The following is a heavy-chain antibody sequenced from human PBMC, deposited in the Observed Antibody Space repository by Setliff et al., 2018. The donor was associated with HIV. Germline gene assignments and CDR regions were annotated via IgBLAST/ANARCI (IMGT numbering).Heavy chain of an antibody. Sequence: SETLSLTCTVSGDSVSSRSYYWSWIRQPPGKGLEWIGYIYYSGSTNYNPSLKSRVTISVDTSKNHFSLKLRSVSAADTAVYYCAQLGMVDDFDYWGQGTLVTVSS. CDR1: GDSVSSRSYY. CDR3: AQLGMVDDFDY. J-gene: IGHJ4*02. V-gene: IGHV4-61*03. D-gene: IGHD1-1*01. CDR2: IYYSGST.